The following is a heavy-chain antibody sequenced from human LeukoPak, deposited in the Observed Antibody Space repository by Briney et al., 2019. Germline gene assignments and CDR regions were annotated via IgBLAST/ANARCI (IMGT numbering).Heavy chain of an antibody. CDR1: GFTFSTYG. Sequence: GGSLRLSCVGSGFTFSTYGVQWVRQTPDKGLEWVAYIRYDGSNTYYADSVKGRFTVSRDNSKNTVYLQMHSLRRKDTAVYYCAKEPTQYYDFWTGYRPFVDYWGHGTLVTVSS. CDR3: AKEPTQYYDFWTGYRPFVDY. V-gene: IGHV3-30*02. CDR2: IRYDGSNT. D-gene: IGHD3-3*01. J-gene: IGHJ4*01.